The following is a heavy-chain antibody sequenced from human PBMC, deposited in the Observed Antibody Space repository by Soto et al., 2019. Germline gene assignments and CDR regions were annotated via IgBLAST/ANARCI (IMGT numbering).Heavy chain of an antibody. V-gene: IGHV3-33*01. CDR1: GFTFSSYG. J-gene: IGHJ6*03. D-gene: IGHD2-2*01. Sequence: GGSLRLSCAASGFTFSSYGMHWVRQAPGKGLEWVAVIWYDGSNKYYADSVKGRFTISRDNSKNTLYLQMNSLRAEDTAVYYCARDGPRPAPSHYYYYMDVWGKGTTVTVSS. CDR2: IWYDGSNK. CDR3: ARDGPRPAPSHYYYYMDV.